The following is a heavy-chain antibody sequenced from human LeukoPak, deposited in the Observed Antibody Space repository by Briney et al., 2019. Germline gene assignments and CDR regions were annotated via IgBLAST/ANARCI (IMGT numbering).Heavy chain of an antibody. J-gene: IGHJ4*02. Sequence: SETLSLTCAVYGGSFSGYYWSWIRQPPGKGLEWIGYIHTSASTNYNPSLKSRVTISLDTSKSQFSLRLTSVTAADTAVYYCSREYSSGWYSSFDYWGQGTLVSVSS. CDR3: SREYSSGWYSSFDY. V-gene: IGHV4-4*09. CDR1: GGSFSGYY. CDR2: IHTSAST. D-gene: IGHD6-19*01.